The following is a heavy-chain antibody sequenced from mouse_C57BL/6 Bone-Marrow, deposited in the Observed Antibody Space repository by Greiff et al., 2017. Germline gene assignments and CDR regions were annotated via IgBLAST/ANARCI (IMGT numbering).Heavy chain of an antibody. V-gene: IGHV1-50*01. CDR2: IDPSDSYT. D-gene: IGHD2-2*01. J-gene: IGHJ3*01. Sequence: QVQLQQPGAELVKPGASVKLSCKASGYTFTSYWMQWVKQRPGQGLEWIGEIDPSDSYTNYNQKFKGKATLTVDTSSSTAYMQLSSLTSEDSAVYYCASLWLRRKAWFAYWGQGTLVTVSA. CDR1: GYTFTSYW. CDR3: ASLWLRRKAWFAY.